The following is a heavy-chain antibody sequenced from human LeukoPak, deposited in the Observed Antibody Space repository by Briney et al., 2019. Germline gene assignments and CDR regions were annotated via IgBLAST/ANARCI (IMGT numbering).Heavy chain of an antibody. Sequence: ASVKVSCKASGGTFSSYAISWVRQAPGQGLEWMGWMNPSSGKTVYAQKFQGRVSITRNTALSTAYMELSSLRSEDTAVYYCAREVDLEANWFDPWGQGTLVTVSS. J-gene: IGHJ5*02. CDR3: AREVDLEANWFDP. D-gene: IGHD2-15*01. CDR2: MNPSSGKT. CDR1: GGTFSSYA. V-gene: IGHV1-8*02.